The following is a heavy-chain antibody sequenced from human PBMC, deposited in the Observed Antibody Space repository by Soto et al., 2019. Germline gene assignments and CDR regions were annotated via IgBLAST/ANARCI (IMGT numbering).Heavy chain of an antibody. CDR2: ISSSSSTI. Sequence: EVQLVESGGGLVQPGGSLRLSCAASGFTFSSYSMNWVRQAPGKGLEWVSYISSSSSTIYYADSVKGRFTISRDNAKNSLYLQMNRLRDEDTAVYYCARSRDIVVVPAAIRVSWYYYYGMDVWGQGTTVTVSS. D-gene: IGHD2-2*02. J-gene: IGHJ6*02. V-gene: IGHV3-48*02. CDR1: GFTFSSYS. CDR3: ARSRDIVVVPAAIRVSWYYYYGMDV.